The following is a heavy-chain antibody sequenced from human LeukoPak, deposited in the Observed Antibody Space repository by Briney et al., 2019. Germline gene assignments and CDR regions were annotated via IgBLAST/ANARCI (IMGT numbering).Heavy chain of an antibody. D-gene: IGHD4-17*01. CDR2: TIPDSGDT. CDR1: GYTFTGYY. J-gene: IGHJ4*02. V-gene: IGHV1-2*02. CDR3: AKDYGAFCFDS. Sequence: ASVTVSCTASGYTFTGYYMHWVRQAPGHGLEWMGWTIPDSGDTNYAQKFQGRVTMTRDTSISTAYMELSGLRSDDTALYYCAKDYGAFCFDSWGQGTLVTVSS.